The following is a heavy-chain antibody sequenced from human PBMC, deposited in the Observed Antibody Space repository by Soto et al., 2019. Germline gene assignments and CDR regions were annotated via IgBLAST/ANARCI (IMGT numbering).Heavy chain of an antibody. V-gene: IGHV1-8*01. J-gene: IGHJ6*03. Sequence: ASVKVSCKASGYTFTSYDINWVRQATGQGLEWMGWMNPNSGNTGYAQKFQGRVTMTRNTSISTAYMELSSLRSEDTAVYYCARGDIAVAGTMHYYYYYYMDVWG. CDR3: ARGDIAVAGTMHYYYYYYMDV. D-gene: IGHD6-19*01. CDR2: MNPNSGNT. CDR1: GYTFTSYD.